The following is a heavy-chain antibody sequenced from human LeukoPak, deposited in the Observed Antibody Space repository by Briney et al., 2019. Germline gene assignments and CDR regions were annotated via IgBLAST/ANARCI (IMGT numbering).Heavy chain of an antibody. CDR1: GGSISSYY. CDR2: IYTSGST. V-gene: IGHV4-4*09. D-gene: IGHD3-10*01. Sequence: SSETLSLTCTVSGGSISSYYWSWIRQPPGKGLEWIGYIYTSGSTNYNPSLKSRVTISVDTSKNQFSLKLSSVTAADTAVYYCARGAVGFGEAFDYWGQGTLVTVSS. CDR3: ARGAVGFGEAFDY. J-gene: IGHJ4*02.